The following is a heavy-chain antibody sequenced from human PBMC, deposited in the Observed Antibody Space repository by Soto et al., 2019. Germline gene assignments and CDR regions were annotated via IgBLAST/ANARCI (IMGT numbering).Heavy chain of an antibody. J-gene: IGHJ6*02. V-gene: IGHV4-39*01. CDR3: ARVWYSSGWYSSDDYYGMDV. D-gene: IGHD6-19*01. Sequence: SELLSLTCSVSDGSISSSSYYWGWIRQPPGKGLELIGNSHYSGSTNYTPALKSRVTISVDTSKNQSSLKLSSVTAADTAVYYCARVWYSSGWYSSDDYYGMDVWGQGTTVTVSS. CDR1: DGSISSSSYY. CDR2: SHYSGST.